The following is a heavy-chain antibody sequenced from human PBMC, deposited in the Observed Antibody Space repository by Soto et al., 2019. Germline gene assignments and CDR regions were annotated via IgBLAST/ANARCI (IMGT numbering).Heavy chain of an antibody. V-gene: IGHV4-31*03. Sequence: SETLSLTCTVSGGSISSGGYYWSWIRQHPGKGLEWIGYIYYSGSTYYNPSLKSRVTISADTSKNQFSLKLSSVTAADTAVYYCARDRVVVTATTPTDAFDIWGQGTMVTVS. D-gene: IGHD2-21*02. CDR2: IYYSGST. J-gene: IGHJ3*02. CDR1: GGSISSGGYY. CDR3: ARDRVVVTATTPTDAFDI.